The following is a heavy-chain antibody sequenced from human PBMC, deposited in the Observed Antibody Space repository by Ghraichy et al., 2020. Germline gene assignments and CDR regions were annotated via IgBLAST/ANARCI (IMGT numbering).Heavy chain of an antibody. D-gene: IGHD4-17*01. Sequence: GGSLRLSCAASGFTVSSNYMSWVRQAPGKGLEWVSVIYSGGSTYYADSVKGRFTISRDNSKNTLYLQMNSLRAEDTAVYYCAREGYGDSSWYFDLWGRGTLVTVSS. CDR1: GFTVSSNY. V-gene: IGHV3-53*01. J-gene: IGHJ2*01. CDR3: AREGYGDSSWYFDL. CDR2: IYSGGST.